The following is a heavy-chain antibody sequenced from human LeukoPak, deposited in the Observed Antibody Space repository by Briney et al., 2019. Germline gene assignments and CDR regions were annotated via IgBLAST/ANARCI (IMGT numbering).Heavy chain of an antibody. CDR3: ARVGSSSYYYYMDV. Sequence: ASVKVSCKASGYTFTSYYMHWVRQAPGQGLEWMGWINPNSGGTNYAQKFQGRVTMTRDTSISTAYMELSRLRSDDTAVYYCARVGSSSYYYYMDVWGKGTTVTVSS. CDR1: GYTFTSYY. D-gene: IGHD6-6*01. V-gene: IGHV1-2*02. J-gene: IGHJ6*03. CDR2: INPNSGGT.